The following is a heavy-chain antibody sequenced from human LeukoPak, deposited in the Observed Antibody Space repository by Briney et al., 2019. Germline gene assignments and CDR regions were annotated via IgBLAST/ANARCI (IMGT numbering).Heavy chain of an antibody. V-gene: IGHV4-31*03. CDR2: IYYSGST. CDR1: GGSISSGGYY. Sequence: PSETLSLTCTVSGGSISSGGYYWSWIRQHPGKGLEWIGYIYYSGSTYYNPSLKSRVTISVDTSKNQFSLKLSSVTAADTAVYYCARDRGWGDSSGYYGWYYFDYWGREPWSPSPQ. J-gene: IGHJ4*02. CDR3: ARDRGWGDSSGYYGWYYFDY. D-gene: IGHD3-22*01.